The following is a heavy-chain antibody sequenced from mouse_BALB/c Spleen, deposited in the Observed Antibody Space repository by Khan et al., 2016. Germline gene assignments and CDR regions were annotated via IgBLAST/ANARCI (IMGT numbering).Heavy chain of an antibody. CDR3: TTGVY. D-gene: IGHD4-1*01. V-gene: IGHV1S81*02. Sequence: QVQRQQPGAELWKPGASVKLSGKASGYTFPSYYMYWVKQRPGQGLEWIGEINPSNGGTNLNEKFKSKATLPVDKSSSTAYMQISSLTSEDSAVYSWTTGVYRGQGTTPTVSS. CDR1: GYTFPSYY. J-gene: IGHJ2*01. CDR2: INPSNGGT.